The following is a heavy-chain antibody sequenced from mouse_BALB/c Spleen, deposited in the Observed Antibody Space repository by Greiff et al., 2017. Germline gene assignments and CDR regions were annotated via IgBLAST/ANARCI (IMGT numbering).Heavy chain of an antibody. V-gene: IGHV1-69*02. CDR1: GYTFTSYW. Sequence: QVQLQQPGAELVRPGASVKLSCKASGYTFTSYWINWVKQRPGQGLEWIGNIYPSDSYTNYNQKFKDKATLTVDKSSSTAYMQLSSPTSEDSAVYYCTRGGGTLYAMDYWGQGTSVTVSS. CDR2: IYPSDSYT. D-gene: IGHD3-1*01. J-gene: IGHJ4*01. CDR3: TRGGGTLYAMDY.